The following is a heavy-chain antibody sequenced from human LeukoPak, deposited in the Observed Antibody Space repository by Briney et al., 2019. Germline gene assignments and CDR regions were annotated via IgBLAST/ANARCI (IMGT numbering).Heavy chain of an antibody. CDR2: INHSGST. V-gene: IGHV4-34*01. Sequence: SETLSLTCAVYGGSFSGYYWSWIRQPPGKGLEWIGEINHSGSTNYNPSLKSRVTISVDTSKNQFSLKLSSVTAADTAVYHCARAPRIRGYDILTGYYKPYYFDYWGQGTLVTVSS. D-gene: IGHD3-9*01. CDR3: ARAPRIRGYDILTGYYKPYYFDY. J-gene: IGHJ4*02. CDR1: GGSFSGYY.